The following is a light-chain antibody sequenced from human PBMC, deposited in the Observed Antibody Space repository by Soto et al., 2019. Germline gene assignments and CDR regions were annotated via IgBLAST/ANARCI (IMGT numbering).Light chain of an antibody. J-gene: IGKJ2*01. V-gene: IGKV3-20*01. CDR1: QSVDNSY. Sequence: EIVLTQSPGTLSLSSGERATLSCKTSQSVDNSYLAWYQHKHGQPPRLLIYGASGRATGIPDRFRASGSGTDFTLTITRLEPEDFAVYYCQQYGSSPPYTFGQGTKLEIK. CDR3: QQYGSSPPYT. CDR2: GAS.